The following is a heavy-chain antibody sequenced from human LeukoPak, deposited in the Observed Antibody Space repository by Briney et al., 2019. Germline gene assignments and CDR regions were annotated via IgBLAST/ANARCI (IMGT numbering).Heavy chain of an antibody. J-gene: IGHJ4*02. CDR2: INHSGST. D-gene: IGHD3-22*01. CDR1: GGSFSGYY. Sequence: SETLSLTCAVYGGSFSGYYWSWIRQPPGKGLEWIGEINHSGSTNYNPSLKGRVTISVDTSKNQFSLKLSSVTAADTAVYYCARMGFHRYYYDSSGEGYYLDYWGQGTLVTVSS. V-gene: IGHV4-34*01. CDR3: ARMGFHRYYYDSSGEGYYLDY.